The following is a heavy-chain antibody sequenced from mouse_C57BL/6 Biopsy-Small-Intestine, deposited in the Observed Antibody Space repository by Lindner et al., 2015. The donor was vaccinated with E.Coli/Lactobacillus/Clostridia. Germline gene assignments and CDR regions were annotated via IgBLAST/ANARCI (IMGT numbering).Heavy chain of an antibody. J-gene: IGHJ3*01. CDR3: VREGFGHYEWFAS. D-gene: IGHD2-1*01. V-gene: IGHV10-3*01. CDR1: GFSFNTYA. Sequence: VQLQESGGGLVQPKGSLKLSCAASGFSFNTYAMHWVRQAPGEGLEWVARIRTKSSNYATYYAASVKDTFTISRDDSQTMLYLQMNNLKTEDTAMYYCVREGFGHYEWFASWGQGTLVTVSA. CDR2: IRTKSSNYAT.